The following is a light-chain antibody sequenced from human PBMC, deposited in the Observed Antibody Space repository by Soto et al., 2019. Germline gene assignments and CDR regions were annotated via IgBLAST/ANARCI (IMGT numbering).Light chain of an antibody. V-gene: IGLV2-23*01. CDR3: CSYTDGSSLL. CDR1: RTDIGTYNI. Sequence: QSVLTQPASVSESPGQSISISCGGGRTDIGTYNIVSWYQQHPGKAPKLIIYEGNKRPSGVSNRFSGSRSGNTASLTISGLQAEDEADYYCCSYTDGSSLLFGGGTQLTVL. CDR2: EGN. J-gene: IGLJ7*01.